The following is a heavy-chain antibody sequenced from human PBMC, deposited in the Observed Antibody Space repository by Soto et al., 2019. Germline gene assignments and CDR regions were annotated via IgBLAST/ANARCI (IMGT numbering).Heavy chain of an antibody. V-gene: IGHV3-23*01. CDR2: ISGSGGST. J-gene: IGHJ5*02. D-gene: IGHD6-6*01. Sequence: EVQLLESGGGLVQPGGSLRLSCAASGFTFSSYAMSWVRQAPGKGLEWVSDISGSGGSTYYADSGKGRFTISRDNSKNTLYLQMNSLRAEDTAVYYCAKDWRIAARRGNWFDPWGKETLVTVSS. CDR3: AKDWRIAARRGNWFDP. CDR1: GFTFSSYA.